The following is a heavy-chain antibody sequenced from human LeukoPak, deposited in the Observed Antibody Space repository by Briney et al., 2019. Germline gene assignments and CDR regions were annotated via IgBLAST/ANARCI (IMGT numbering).Heavy chain of an antibody. Sequence: PGGSLRLSCAASGFAFSNYWMHWVRQAPGKGLVWVSRINTEGTTTSYADSVEGRFTISRDNAKNTLYLQMNSLGSEDTAMYYCARSQAHSNFDHWGQGTLVTVSS. CDR3: ARSQAHSNFDH. CDR2: INTEGTTT. J-gene: IGHJ4*02. V-gene: IGHV3-74*01. CDR1: GFAFSNYW.